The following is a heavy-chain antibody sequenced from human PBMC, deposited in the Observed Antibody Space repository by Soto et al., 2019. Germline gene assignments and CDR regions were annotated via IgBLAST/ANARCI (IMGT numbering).Heavy chain of an antibody. Sequence: QVQLVESGGGVVQPGRSLRLSCAASGFTFSSYAMHWVRQAPGKGLEWVAVISYDGSNKYYADSVKGRFNISRDNSKNTLYLQMNSLRAEDTAVYYCARERSGEYYYGMDVWGQGTTVTVSS. D-gene: IGHD1-26*01. J-gene: IGHJ6*02. V-gene: IGHV3-30-3*01. CDR1: GFTFSSYA. CDR2: ISYDGSNK. CDR3: ARERSGEYYYGMDV.